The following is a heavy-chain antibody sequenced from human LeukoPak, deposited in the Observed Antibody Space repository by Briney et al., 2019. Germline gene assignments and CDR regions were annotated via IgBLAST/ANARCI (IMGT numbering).Heavy chain of an antibody. CDR3: ARANYDFWSGPQNWFDP. Sequence: PSETLSLTCTVSGGSISSGGYYWSWIRQHPGKGLEWIGYIYYSGSTYYNPSLKSRVTISVDTSKNQFSLKLSSVTAADTAVYYCARANYDFWSGPQNWFDPWGQGTLVTVSS. J-gene: IGHJ5*02. V-gene: IGHV4-31*03. CDR1: GGSISSGGYY. D-gene: IGHD3-3*01. CDR2: IYYSGST.